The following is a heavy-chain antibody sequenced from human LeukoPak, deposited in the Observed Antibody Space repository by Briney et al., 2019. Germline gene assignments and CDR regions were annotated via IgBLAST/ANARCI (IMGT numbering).Heavy chain of an antibody. CDR3: ARDGSSVAGSILSLDY. J-gene: IGHJ4*02. D-gene: IGHD6-19*01. CDR1: GFTFSSYE. Sequence: GGSLRLSCAASGFTFSSYEMNWVRQAPGKGLEWVSYISSSGSTIYYADSVKGRFTISRDNAKNSLYLQMNSLRAEDTAVYYCARDGSSVAGSILSLDYWGQGTLVTVSS. CDR2: ISSSGSTI. V-gene: IGHV3-48*03.